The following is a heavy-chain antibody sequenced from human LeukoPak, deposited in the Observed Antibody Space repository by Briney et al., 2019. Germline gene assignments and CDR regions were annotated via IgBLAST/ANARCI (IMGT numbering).Heavy chain of an antibody. CDR1: GFTFSSYA. V-gene: IGHV3-30-3*01. J-gene: IGHJ6*02. Sequence: GGSLRLSCAASGFTFSSYAMHWVRQAPGKGLEWVAVISYDGSNKYYADSVKGRFTISRDNSKNTLYLQMSSLRAEDTAVYYCARDQPTDDHFVADYYYGMDVWGQGTTVIVS. D-gene: IGHD3-16*01. CDR3: ARDQPTDDHFVADYYYGMDV. CDR2: ISYDGSNK.